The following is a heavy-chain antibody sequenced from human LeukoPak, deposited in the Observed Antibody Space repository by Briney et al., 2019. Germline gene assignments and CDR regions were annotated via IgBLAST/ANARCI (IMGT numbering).Heavy chain of an antibody. CDR1: GFTFSSYA. J-gene: IGHJ4*02. V-gene: IGHV3-23*01. CDR3: ARDALAYSSGWFVGDYFDY. D-gene: IGHD6-19*01. CDR2: ISGSGGST. Sequence: PGGSLRLSCAASGFTFSSYAMSWVRQAPGKGLEWVSAISGSGGSTYYADSVKGRFTISRDNSKNTLYLQMNSLRAEDTAVYYCARDALAYSSGWFVGDYFDYWGQGTLVTVSS.